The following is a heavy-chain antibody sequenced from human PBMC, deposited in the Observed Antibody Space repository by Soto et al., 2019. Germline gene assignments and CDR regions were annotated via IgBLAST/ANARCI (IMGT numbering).Heavy chain of an antibody. D-gene: IGHD6-19*01. CDR1: GFTFSSYA. CDR2: ISGSGGST. Sequence: GGSLRLSCAASGFTFSSYAMSWVRQAPGKGLEWVSAISGSGGSTYYADSVKGRFTISRDNSKNTLYLQMNSLRAEDTAVYYCAKDPGGRIAVAGTNWGQGTLVTVSS. V-gene: IGHV3-23*01. CDR3: AKDPGGRIAVAGTN. J-gene: IGHJ4*02.